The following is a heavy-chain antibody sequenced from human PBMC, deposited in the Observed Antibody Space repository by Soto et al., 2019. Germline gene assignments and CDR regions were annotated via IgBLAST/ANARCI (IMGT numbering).Heavy chain of an antibody. V-gene: IGHV2-5*02. CDR2: IYWDDDK. CDR1: GFYPRTRGVG. J-gene: IGHJ5*02. Sequence: QITLKESGRTLVKPTQPLTLTCGSSGFYPRTRGVGVGWIRQPPGKALEWLALIYWDDDKRYSPSLKSRLTITKDTSKNQVVLTMSKVDPVDTGTYYCTHGSGFSWGQGTLVTVSS. CDR3: THGSGFS. D-gene: IGHD3-3*01.